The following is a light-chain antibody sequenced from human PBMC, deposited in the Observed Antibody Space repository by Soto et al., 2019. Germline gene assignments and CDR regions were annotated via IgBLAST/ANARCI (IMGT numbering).Light chain of an antibody. V-gene: IGKV3-11*01. Sequence: PGARATLSCRASPSVSSYLAWYQQKPGQAPRLLIYDASNRATGIPARFSGSGSGTDFTLTISSLEPEDFAVYYCQQRSNWPPITFGPGTKVDIK. J-gene: IGKJ3*01. CDR2: DAS. CDR3: QQRSNWPPIT. CDR1: PSVSSY.